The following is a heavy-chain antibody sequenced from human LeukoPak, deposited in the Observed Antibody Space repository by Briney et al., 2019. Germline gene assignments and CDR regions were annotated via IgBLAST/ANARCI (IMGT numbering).Heavy chain of an antibody. Sequence: ASVKVSCKASGYTFTSYYMHWVRQAPGQGLEWMGIINPSGGSTSYAQKFQGRVTMTRDTSTSTVYMELNSLRSEDTAVYYCARVCGRTNDAFDIWGQGTMVTVSS. D-gene: IGHD3-16*01. CDR1: GYTFTSYY. CDR3: ARVCGRTNDAFDI. CDR2: INPSGGST. J-gene: IGHJ3*02. V-gene: IGHV1-46*01.